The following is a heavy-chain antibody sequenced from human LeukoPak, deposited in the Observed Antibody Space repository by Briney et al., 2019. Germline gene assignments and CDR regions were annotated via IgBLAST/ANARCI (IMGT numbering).Heavy chain of an antibody. Sequence: ASVQVSCQASGYTFPSYDINWVRQATGQGLEWMGWMNPNSGNTGYAQQLQGRVTMTRNTSISTAYMELSSLRSEDTAVYYCGRGASLYYYESSGYFWYWGQGTLVTVSS. CDR2: MNPNSGNT. V-gene: IGHV1-8*01. CDR3: GRGASLYYYESSGYFWY. D-gene: IGHD3-22*01. CDR1: GYTFPSYD. J-gene: IGHJ4*02.